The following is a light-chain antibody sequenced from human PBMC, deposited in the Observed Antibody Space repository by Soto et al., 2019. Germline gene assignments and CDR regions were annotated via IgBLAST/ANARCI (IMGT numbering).Light chain of an antibody. J-gene: IGKJ1*01. CDR3: QRYGSSPT. CDR2: GAA. V-gene: IGKV3-20*01. Sequence: EILLTQSPGTLSLSPGERATLSCRASQTISSDYLAWYQQKPGQAPRLLIVGAATRAADIPDRFSGSGSGTDFTLTISRLEPEDFAVDYWQRYGSSPTLGQGTKVDIK. CDR1: QTISSDY.